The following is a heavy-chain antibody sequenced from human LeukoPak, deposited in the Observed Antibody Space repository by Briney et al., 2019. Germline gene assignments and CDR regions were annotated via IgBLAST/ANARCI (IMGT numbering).Heavy chain of an antibody. V-gene: IGHV4-59*10. J-gene: IGHJ4*02. Sequence: SETLSLTCAVYGGSFSGYYWSWIRQPAGKGLEWIGRIYTSGSTNYNPSLKSRVTISVDTSKNQFSLKLSSVTAADTAVYYCARGLSGWPDIYFDYWGQGTLVTVSS. CDR1: GGSFSGYY. CDR2: IYTSGST. CDR3: ARGLSGWPDIYFDY. D-gene: IGHD6-19*01.